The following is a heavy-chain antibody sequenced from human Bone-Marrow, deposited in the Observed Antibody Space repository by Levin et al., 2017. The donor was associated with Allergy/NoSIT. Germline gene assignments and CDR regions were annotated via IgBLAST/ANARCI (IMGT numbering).Heavy chain of an antibody. CDR3: AKMAPACTRVSCYPNYFDF. D-gene: IGHD6-13*01. J-gene: IGHJ4*02. V-gene: IGHV3-23*01. CDR1: GFDFSSPD. CDR2: INVGGDSP. Sequence: LSLTCAASGFDFSSPDMSWVRPAPGKGLEWVATINVGGDSPYHAISVKGRFIISRDNAKNTLSLQVNSPRADDTAVYYCAKMAPACTRVSCYPNYFDFWGQGALVTVSS.